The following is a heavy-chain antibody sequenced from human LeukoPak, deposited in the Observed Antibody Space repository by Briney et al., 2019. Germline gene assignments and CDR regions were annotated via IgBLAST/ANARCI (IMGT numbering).Heavy chain of an antibody. J-gene: IGHJ5*02. CDR2: IKQDGSEK. D-gene: IGHD3-10*01. CDR1: GFTFSSYW. Sequence: GGSLRLSCAASGFTFSSYWMSWVRQAPGKGLEWVANIKQDGSEKYYVDSVKGRFTISRDNAKNSLYLQMNSLRAEDTAVYYCARVLGGSGSYVGNWFDPWGQGTLVTVSS. CDR3: ARVLGGSGSYVGNWFDP. V-gene: IGHV3-7*01.